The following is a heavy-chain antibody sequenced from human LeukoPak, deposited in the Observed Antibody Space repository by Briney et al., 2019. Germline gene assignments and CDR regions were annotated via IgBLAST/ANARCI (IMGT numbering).Heavy chain of an antibody. J-gene: IGHJ4*02. CDR2: IYHSGST. D-gene: IGHD3-22*01. V-gene: IGHV4-39*07. Sequence: NSSETLSLTCTVSGGSISSSSYYWGWIRQPPGKGLEWIGSIYHSGSTYYNPSLKSRVTISVDTSKNQFSLKLSSVTAADTAVYYCARDLYYYDSSGYLDYWGQGTLVTVSS. CDR3: ARDLYYYDSSGYLDY. CDR1: GGSISSSSYY.